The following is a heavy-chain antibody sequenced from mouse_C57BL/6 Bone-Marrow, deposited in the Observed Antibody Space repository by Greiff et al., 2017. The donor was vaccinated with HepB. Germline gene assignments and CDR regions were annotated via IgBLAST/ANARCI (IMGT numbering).Heavy chain of an antibody. V-gene: IGHV6-3*01. D-gene: IGHD2-5*01. CDR3: TDYYSNVFSY. CDR2: IRLKSDNYAT. CDR1: GFTFSNYW. J-gene: IGHJ2*01. Sequence: EVKLMESGGGLVQPGGSMKLSCVASGFTFSNYWMNWVRQSPEKGLEWVAQIRLKSDNYATHYAESVKGRFTISRDDSKSSVYLQMNNLRAEDTGIYYCTDYYSNVFSYWGQGTTLTVSS.